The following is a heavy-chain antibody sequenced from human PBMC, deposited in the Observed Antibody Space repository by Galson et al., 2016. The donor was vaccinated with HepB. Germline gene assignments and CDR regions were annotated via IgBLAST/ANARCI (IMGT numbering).Heavy chain of an antibody. J-gene: IGHJ4*02. Sequence: PALVKPTQTLTLTCTLSGFSITTAGEGVGWIRQSPGKALEWLALIYWNDDKRYTPSLESRLSIAKDTSKNQVVLTMTNMDPVDTATYYCAHRRPIYDSSNYYPGGSDYWGQGTLVTVSS. CDR2: IYWNDDK. V-gene: IGHV2-5*01. CDR1: GFSITTAGEG. D-gene: IGHD3-22*01. CDR3: AHRRPIYDSSNYYPGGSDY.